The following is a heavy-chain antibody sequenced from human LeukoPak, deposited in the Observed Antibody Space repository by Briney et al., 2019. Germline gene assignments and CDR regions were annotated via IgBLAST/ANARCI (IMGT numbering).Heavy chain of an antibody. CDR1: GGSFSGYY. D-gene: IGHD4-17*01. V-gene: IGHV4-34*01. CDR2: INHSGST. J-gene: IGHJ5*02. Sequence: KPPETLSLTCAVYGGSFSGYYWSWIRQPPGKGLEWIGEINHSGSTNYNPSLKSRVAISVDTSKNQFSLKLSSVTAADTAVYYCARAARDGDYVGWFDPWGQGTLVTVSS. CDR3: ARAARDGDYVGWFDP.